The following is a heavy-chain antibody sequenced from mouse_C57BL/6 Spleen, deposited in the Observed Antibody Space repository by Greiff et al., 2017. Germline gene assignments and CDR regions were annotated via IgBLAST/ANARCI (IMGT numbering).Heavy chain of an antibody. CDR3: ARGYDGSAFAY. J-gene: IGHJ3*01. CDR1: GYTFTSYW. Sequence: QVHVKQPGAELVMPGASVKLSCKASGYTFTSYWMHWVKQRPGQGLEWIGEIDPSDSYTNYNQKFKGKSTLTVDKSSSTAYMQLSSLTSEDSAVYYCARGYDGSAFAYWGQGTLVTVSA. V-gene: IGHV1-69*01. D-gene: IGHD2-3*01. CDR2: IDPSDSYT.